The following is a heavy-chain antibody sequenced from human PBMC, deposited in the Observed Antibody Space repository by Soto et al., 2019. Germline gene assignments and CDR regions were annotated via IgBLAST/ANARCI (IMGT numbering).Heavy chain of an antibody. CDR2: ISSGVSTV. D-gene: IGHD6-13*01. CDR1: GFPFSNYE. J-gene: IGHJ4*02. V-gene: IGHV3-48*03. Sequence: GGSLRLSCAASGFPFSNYEMNWVRQAPGKGLEWVAYISSGVSTVHYADSVRGRFTVSRDNARNSLYLQMNTLRVEDTALYYCARDRAAGGYWGQGTLVTVSS. CDR3: ARDRAAGGY.